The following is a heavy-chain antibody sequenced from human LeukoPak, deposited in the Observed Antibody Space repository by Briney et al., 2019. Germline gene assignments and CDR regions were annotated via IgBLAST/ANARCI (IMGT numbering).Heavy chain of an antibody. D-gene: IGHD2-21*02. CDR1: GGTFSSYA. CDR2: IIPILGIA. Sequence: ASVKLSCKASGGTFSSYAISWVRQAPGQGLEWMGRIIPILGIANYAQKFQGRVTITADKSTSTAYMELSSLRSEDTAVYYCATPRHIVVVTASPYYYYGMDVWGQGTTVTVSS. CDR3: ATPRHIVVVTASPYYYYGMDV. J-gene: IGHJ6*02. V-gene: IGHV1-69*04.